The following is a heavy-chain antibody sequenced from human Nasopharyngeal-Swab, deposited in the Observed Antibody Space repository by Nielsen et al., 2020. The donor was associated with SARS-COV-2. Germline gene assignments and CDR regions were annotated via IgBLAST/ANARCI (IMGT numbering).Heavy chain of an antibody. V-gene: IGHV5-10-1*04. CDR3: ARQGSGYYYAWHFDL. D-gene: IGHD3-22*01. J-gene: IGHJ2*01. Sequence: VRQMPGKGLEWMGRIDPSDSYTNYSPSFQGQVTISADKSISTAYLQWSSLKASDTAMYYCARQGSGYYYAWHFDLWGRGTLVTVSS. CDR2: IDPSDSYT.